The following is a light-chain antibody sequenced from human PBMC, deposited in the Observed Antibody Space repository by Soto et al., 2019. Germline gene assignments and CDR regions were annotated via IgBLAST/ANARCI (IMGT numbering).Light chain of an antibody. Sequence: IQLTPSPSSLSASVGDRVTVTCRASQGIGTYLVWYQQKSGKATTVLIYASSTLQTGVPSRFSGSGSGTEFSLTISSLHPEDVATYYCQQVDSYPLTFGQGTKVEIK. J-gene: IGKJ1*01. V-gene: IGKV1-9*01. CDR2: ASS. CDR1: QGIGTY. CDR3: QQVDSYPLT.